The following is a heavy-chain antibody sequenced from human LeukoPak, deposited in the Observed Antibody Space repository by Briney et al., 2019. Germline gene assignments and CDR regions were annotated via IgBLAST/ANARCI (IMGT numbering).Heavy chain of an antibody. V-gene: IGHV3-23*01. Sequence: GGSLRLSCAASGFTFSSYAMSWVRQAPGKGLEWVSAISGSGGSTYYAASVRGRFTISRDNSNNTLFLQMSSLRAEDTALYYCAKDPGAFPYFFDSWGQGTLVTVSS. CDR1: GFTFSSYA. CDR2: ISGSGGST. CDR3: AKDPGAFPYFFDS. D-gene: IGHD2/OR15-2a*01. J-gene: IGHJ4*02.